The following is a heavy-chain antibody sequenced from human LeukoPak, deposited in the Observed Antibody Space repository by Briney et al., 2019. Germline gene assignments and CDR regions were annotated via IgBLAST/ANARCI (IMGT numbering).Heavy chain of an antibody. J-gene: IGHJ4*02. CDR2: ISGNGRDT. CDR1: GFTFRSYA. V-gene: IGHV3-23*01. D-gene: IGHD4-11*01. Sequence: GGSLRLSCAASGFTFRSYAMSWVRRAPGKGLEWVSAISGNGRDTFYADSVKGRFTISRDNAKNSLYLQMNSLRAEDTAVYYCARDPYSNYFIDYWGQGTLVTVSS. CDR3: ARDPYSNYFIDY.